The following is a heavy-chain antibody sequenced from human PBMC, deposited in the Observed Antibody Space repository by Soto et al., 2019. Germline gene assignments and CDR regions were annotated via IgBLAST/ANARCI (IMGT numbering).Heavy chain of an antibody. Sequence: GESLKISCKGSGYSFTSYWIGWVRQMPGKGLEWMGIIYPGDSDTRYSPSFQGQVTISADKSISTAYLQWSSLKASDTAMYYCSIKFGDGFNDYHYGMDVLGQGTTVTVSS. CDR3: SIKFGDGFNDYHYGMDV. V-gene: IGHV5-51*01. CDR2: IYPGDSDT. CDR1: GYSFTSYW. J-gene: IGHJ6*01. D-gene: IGHD3-10*01.